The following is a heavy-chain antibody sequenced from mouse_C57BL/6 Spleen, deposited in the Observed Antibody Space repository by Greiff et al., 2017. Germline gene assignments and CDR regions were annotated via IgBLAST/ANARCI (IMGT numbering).Heavy chain of an antibody. CDR1: GFSLTSYG. V-gene: IGHV2-2*01. J-gene: IGHJ4*01. CDR2: IWSGGST. Sequence: QVQLKESGPGLVQPSQSLSITCTVSGFSLTSYGVHWVRQSPGKGLEWLGVIWSGGSTDYNAAFISRLSISKDNSKSQVFFKMNRLQADDTAIYYCARGKDYDGSSYDHYAMEDWGQGTSVTVAS. D-gene: IGHD1-1*01. CDR3: ARGKDYDGSSYDHYAMED.